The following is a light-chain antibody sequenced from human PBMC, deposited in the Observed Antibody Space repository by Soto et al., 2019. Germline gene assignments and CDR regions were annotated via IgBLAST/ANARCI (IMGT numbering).Light chain of an antibody. V-gene: IGKV3-20*01. CDR3: QQYGSSPWT. CDR1: QSVSSSY. Sequence: EIVLTQSPGTLSLSPGERATLSCRASQSVSSSYLAWYQQKTGQATRLLIYGESNRATGIPNRFSDSGSGTDLTLTISRLEPEDFAVYYCQQYGSSPWTFGQGTKVDIK. J-gene: IGKJ1*01. CDR2: GES.